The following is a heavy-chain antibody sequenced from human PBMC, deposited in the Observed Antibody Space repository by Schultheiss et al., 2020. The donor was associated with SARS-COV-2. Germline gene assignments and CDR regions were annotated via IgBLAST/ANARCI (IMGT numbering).Heavy chain of an antibody. J-gene: IGHJ4*02. D-gene: IGHD6-19*01. CDR1: GYTFTSYG. CDR3: ARDDGWYAFDY. Sequence: ASVKVSCKASGYTFTSYGISWVRQAPGQGLEWMGWISAYNGNTNYAQKLQGRVTMTRDTSTSTVYMELSSLRSEDTAVYYCARDDGWYAFDYWGQGTLVTVSS. V-gene: IGHV1-18*01. CDR2: ISAYNGNT.